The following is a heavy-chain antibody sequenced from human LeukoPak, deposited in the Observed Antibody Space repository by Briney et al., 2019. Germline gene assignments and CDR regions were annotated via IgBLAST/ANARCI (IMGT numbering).Heavy chain of an antibody. D-gene: IGHD5-12*01. V-gene: IGHV6-1*01. CDR3: ARDLTHYSTRYSGYVFDY. J-gene: IGHJ4*02. CDR2: TYYRSKWYN. Sequence: SQTLSLTCAISGDSVSSNSAAWNWIRQSPSRGLEWLGRTYYRSKWYNDNAVSVKSRITINPDTSKNQFSLQLNSVTPEDTAVYYCARDLTHYSTRYSGYVFDYWGQGTLVTVSS. CDR1: GDSVSSNSAA.